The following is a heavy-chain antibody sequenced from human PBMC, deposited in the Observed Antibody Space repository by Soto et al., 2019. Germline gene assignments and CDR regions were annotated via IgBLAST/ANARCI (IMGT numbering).Heavy chain of an antibody. Sequence: QVQLVQSGAEVKKPGASVKLSCRTSGYTFTHYYIHWVRQAPGQGLEWLGIINPASGSTNYAQDFQGRVTLTMDTSTTTVYMDLGGLRAEDTASFYCARDLAAGDHWGQGTLVTVSS. J-gene: IGHJ4*02. CDR1: GYTFTHYY. CDR3: ARDLAAGDH. D-gene: IGHD6-25*01. V-gene: IGHV1-46*01. CDR2: INPASGST.